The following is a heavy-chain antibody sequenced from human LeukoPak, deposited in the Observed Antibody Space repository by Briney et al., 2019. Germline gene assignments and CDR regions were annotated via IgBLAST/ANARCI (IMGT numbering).Heavy chain of an antibody. CDR2: INPNSGGT. CDR3: ARDQGCSGGSCYRWFDP. Sequence: ASVKVSCKASGYTFTGYYMHWVRQAPGQGLEWMGWINPNSGGTNYAQKFQGRVTMTRDTSISTAYMEPSRLRSDDTAVYYCARDQGCSGGSCYRWFDPWGQGTLVTVSS. D-gene: IGHD2-15*01. CDR1: GYTFTGYY. V-gene: IGHV1-2*02. J-gene: IGHJ5*02.